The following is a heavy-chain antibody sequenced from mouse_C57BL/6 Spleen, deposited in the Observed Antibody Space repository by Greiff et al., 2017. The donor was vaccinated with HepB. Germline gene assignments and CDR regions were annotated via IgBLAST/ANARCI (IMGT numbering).Heavy chain of an antibody. Sequence: EVKLVESGEGLVKPGGSLKLSCAASGFTFSSYAMSWVRQTPEKRLEWVAYISSGGDYIYYADTVKGRFTISRDNARNTLYLQMSSLKSEDTAMYYCTRDRGNLHAMDYWGQGTSVTVSS. CDR1: GFTFSSYA. CDR3: TRDRGNLHAMDY. CDR2: ISSGGDYI. J-gene: IGHJ4*01. V-gene: IGHV5-9-1*02. D-gene: IGHD2-1*01.